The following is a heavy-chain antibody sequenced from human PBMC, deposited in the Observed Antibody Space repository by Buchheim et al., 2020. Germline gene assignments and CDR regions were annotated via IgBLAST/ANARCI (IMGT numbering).Heavy chain of an antibody. V-gene: IGHV3-30-3*01. J-gene: IGHJ4*02. CDR2: ISYDGSNK. D-gene: IGHD6-13*01. Sequence: QVQLVESGGGVVQPGRSLRLSCAASGFTFSSYAMHWVRQAPGKGLEWVAVISYDGSNKYYADSVKGRFTISRDNSKNTLYLQMNSLRAEDTAVYYCARDTFDRYSSSWYFFGGTTLLDYWGQGTL. CDR1: GFTFSSYA. CDR3: ARDTFDRYSSSWYFFGGTTLLDY.